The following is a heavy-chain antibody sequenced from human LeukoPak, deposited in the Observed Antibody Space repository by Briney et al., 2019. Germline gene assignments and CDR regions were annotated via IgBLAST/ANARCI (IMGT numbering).Heavy chain of an antibody. D-gene: IGHD5-12*01. Sequence: ASVKVSCKASGYTFTGYYMHWVRQAPGQGLEWMGWINPNSGGTNYAQKFQGRVTMTRDTSISTAYMELSRLRSDDTAVYYCARDLGRVVATNYYYYGMDAWGQGTTVTVSS. CDR1: GYTFTGYY. CDR3: ARDLGRVVATNYYYYGMDA. V-gene: IGHV1-2*02. J-gene: IGHJ6*02. CDR2: INPNSGGT.